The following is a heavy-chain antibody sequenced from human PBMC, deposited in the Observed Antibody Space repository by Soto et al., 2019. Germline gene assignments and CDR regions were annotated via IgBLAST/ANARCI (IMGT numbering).Heavy chain of an antibody. CDR3: ARDVWGDDFGSGYDVFDY. J-gene: IGHJ4*02. V-gene: IGHV1-18*01. Sequence: QVQLVQSGAEVKKPGASVKVSCKASGYTFTRYGISWVRQAPGQGLEWMGWISAYNGNTNYAQKLQGRVTITTDTSTSTAYMELRSLRSDDTAVYYCARDVWGDDFGSGYDVFDYWGQGTLVTVSS. CDR1: GYTFTRYG. D-gene: IGHD3-3*01. CDR2: ISAYNGNT.